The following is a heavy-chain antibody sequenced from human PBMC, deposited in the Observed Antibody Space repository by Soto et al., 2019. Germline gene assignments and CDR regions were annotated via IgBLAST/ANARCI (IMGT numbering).Heavy chain of an antibody. CDR3: ARDPWGTMTGAFDI. Sequence: GGSLRLSCAGSGFTFTNYGIGWVRQAPGKGLEWVSSINAFGSTFYADSVRGRFTISRDNSKNTLNLQMNSLRAEDTALYYCARDPWGTMTGAFDIWGQGTMVTVSS. J-gene: IGHJ3*02. V-gene: IGHV3-23*01. CDR2: INAFGST. D-gene: IGHD1-1*01. CDR1: GFTFTNYG.